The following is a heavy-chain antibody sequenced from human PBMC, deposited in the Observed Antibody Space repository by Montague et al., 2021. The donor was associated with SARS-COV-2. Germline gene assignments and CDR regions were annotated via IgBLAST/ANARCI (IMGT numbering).Heavy chain of an antibody. Sequence: SETLSLTCAVSRGSFSNYYWTWIRQSPGKGLEWIGEINQGGAPNYTPSLKSRVTISLDTSKTQISLKLNSVTVADTAVFFCARGRPVQGSFRHFDSISSGALDIWAQGSLVIVSS. CDR3: ARGRPVQGSFRHFDSISSGALDI. D-gene: IGHD3-9*01. CDR2: INQGGAP. J-gene: IGHJ3*02. CDR1: RGSFSNYY. V-gene: IGHV4-34*01.